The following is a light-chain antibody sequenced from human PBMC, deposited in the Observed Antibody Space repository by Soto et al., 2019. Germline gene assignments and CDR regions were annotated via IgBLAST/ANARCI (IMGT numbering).Light chain of an antibody. Sequence: DIQMTQSPSSLSASVGDRVTITCRASQGISNNLAWYQQKPGKVPQLLIYGASTLQSGVPSRFSGSRSGTDFTLTISSLQPEEVATYYCQKYDSAPLTFGQGTKVAFK. CDR2: GAS. V-gene: IGKV1-27*01. J-gene: IGKJ1*01. CDR3: QKYDSAPLT. CDR1: QGISNN.